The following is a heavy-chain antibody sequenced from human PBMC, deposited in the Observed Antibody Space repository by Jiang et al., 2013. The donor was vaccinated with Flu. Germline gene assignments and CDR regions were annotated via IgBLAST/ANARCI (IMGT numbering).Heavy chain of an antibody. CDR3: ARGIKNYYGVDV. Sequence: GLVQPGGSLRLSCAASGFTFSSYWIHWVRQAPGSGLEWVSRISGDGSFITYADFVKGRFTISRDNADNTLFLQMNSLRDEDTAVYYCARGIKNYYGVDVWGQGTTVTVSS. CDR1: GFTFSSYW. D-gene: IGHD3-10*01. CDR2: ISGDGSFI. V-gene: IGHV3-74*01. J-gene: IGHJ6*02.